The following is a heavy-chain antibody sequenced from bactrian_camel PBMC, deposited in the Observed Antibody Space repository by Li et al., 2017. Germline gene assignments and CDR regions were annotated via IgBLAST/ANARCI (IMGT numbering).Heavy chain of an antibody. CDR2: ITSGVGST. V-gene: IGHV3S40*01. J-gene: IGHJ4*01. CDR3: AHDHSGLSMPC. CDR1: GFVFSMNA. Sequence: QLVESGGGLAQPGGSLRLSCAASGFVFSMNAMSWVRQAPGKGLEWVSGITSGVGSTYYADSVKGRVTISLDRAKNTAYLQMNNLKPEDTAVYYCAHDHSGLSMPCWGQGTQVTVS.